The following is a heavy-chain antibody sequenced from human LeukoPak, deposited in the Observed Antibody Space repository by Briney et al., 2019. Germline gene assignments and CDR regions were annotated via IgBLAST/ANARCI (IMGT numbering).Heavy chain of an antibody. CDR2: INPSGGST. J-gene: IGHJ4*02. CDR1: GYTFTSYY. CDR3: AREDSSGYYLDY. Sequence: ASVKVSCKASGYTFTSYYMHWVRQAPGQGLEWMGIINPSGGSTSYAQKFQGRVTMTRDTSTSTVYMELSSLRSEDAAVYYCAREDSSGYYLDYWGQGTLVTVSS. V-gene: IGHV1-46*01. D-gene: IGHD3-22*01.